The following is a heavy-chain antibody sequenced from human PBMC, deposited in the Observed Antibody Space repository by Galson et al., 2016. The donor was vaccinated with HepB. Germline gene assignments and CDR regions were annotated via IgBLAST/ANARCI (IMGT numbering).Heavy chain of an antibody. CDR1: GFTFSNYN. Sequence: SLRLSCAASGFTFSNYNMNWVRQAPGKGLEWVAVIWYDASNKYYADSVKGRFTISRDNSKNTLYLQMNSLRAEDTAVYFCARVRWDFWSGLHGMDVWGQGTTVTISS. CDR3: ARVRWDFWSGLHGMDV. J-gene: IGHJ6*02. V-gene: IGHV3-33*08. D-gene: IGHD3-3*01. CDR2: IWYDASNK.